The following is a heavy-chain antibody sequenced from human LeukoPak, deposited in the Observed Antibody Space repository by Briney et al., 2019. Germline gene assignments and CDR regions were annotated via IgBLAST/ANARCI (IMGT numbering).Heavy chain of an antibody. Sequence: SENLSLTCTVSDGSISSHYWSWIRQPPGKGLEWIGHFAYSGTTSYNASLKSRVTISVNTSKNQFSLKLTSVTAADTAVYYCARPHSSGWYGVYDIWGQGTMVTVSS. CDR1: DGSISSHY. CDR3: ARPHSSGWYGVYDI. V-gene: IGHV4-59*08. D-gene: IGHD6-19*01. CDR2: FAYSGTT. J-gene: IGHJ3*02.